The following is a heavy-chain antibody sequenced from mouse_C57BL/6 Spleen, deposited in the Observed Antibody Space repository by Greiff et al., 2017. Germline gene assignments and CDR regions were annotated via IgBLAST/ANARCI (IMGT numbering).Heavy chain of an antibody. D-gene: IGHD1-1*01. CDR2: IHPNSGST. CDR3: ARGSSYGYFDV. V-gene: IGHV1-64*01. CDR1: GYTFTSYW. Sequence: QVQLQQPGAELVKPGASVKLSCKASGYTFTSYWMHWVKQRPGQGLEWIGMIHPNSGSTNYNEKFKSKATLTVDKSSSTAYMQLSSLTSEDSAGDYCARGSSYGYFDVWGTGTTVTVSS. J-gene: IGHJ1*03.